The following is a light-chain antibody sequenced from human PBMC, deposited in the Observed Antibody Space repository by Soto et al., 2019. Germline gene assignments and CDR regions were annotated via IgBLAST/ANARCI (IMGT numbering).Light chain of an antibody. J-gene: IGKJ1*01. CDR1: QTIGTY. CDR2: DAS. Sequence: QAPAPLAASVGARAPTTSPASQTIGTYVNWYRQKSGAAPELLIYDASTLQSGVPSRFRGGASGTDFTLTISSLQLDDFATYYCQQSYNTPLTFGQGTKVDIK. CDR3: QQSYNTPLT. V-gene: IGKV1-39*01.